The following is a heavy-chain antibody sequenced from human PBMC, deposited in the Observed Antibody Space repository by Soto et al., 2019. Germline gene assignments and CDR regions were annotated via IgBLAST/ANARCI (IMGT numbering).Heavy chain of an antibody. V-gene: IGHV6-1*01. J-gene: IGHJ4*02. CDR2: TYYRSKWYN. Sequence: QSQTLSLTCAISGDSVSSNSAAWNWIRQSPSRGLEWLGRTYYRSKWYNDYAVSVKSRITINPDTSKNQFSLQLNSVTPEDTAVYYCARVNSGYDYGGAHSYYFDYWGQGTLVTVSS. CDR1: GDSVSSNSAA. D-gene: IGHD5-12*01. CDR3: ARVNSGYDYGGAHSYYFDY.